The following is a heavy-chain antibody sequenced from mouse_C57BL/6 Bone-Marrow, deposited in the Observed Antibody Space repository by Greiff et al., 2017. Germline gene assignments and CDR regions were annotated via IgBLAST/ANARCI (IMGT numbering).Heavy chain of an antibody. CDR2: INPNNGGT. D-gene: IGHD2-4*01. V-gene: IGHV1-18*01. J-gene: IGHJ1*03. CDR1: GYTFTDYN. CDR3: ARKRYYEYDWYFDV. Sequence: EVQLQQSGPELVKPGASVKIPCKASGYTFTDYNMDWVKQSHGKSLEWIGDINPNNGGTIYNQKFKGQATLTVDKSSSTAYMELRSLTSEDTAVYYCARKRYYEYDWYFDVWGTGTTVTVSS.